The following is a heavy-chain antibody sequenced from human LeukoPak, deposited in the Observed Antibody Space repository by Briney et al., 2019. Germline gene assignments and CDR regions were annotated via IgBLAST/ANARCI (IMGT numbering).Heavy chain of an antibody. CDR2: ISYDGSNK. J-gene: IGHJ4*02. D-gene: IGHD2-2*01. CDR1: GFTFSSYA. Sequence: GGSLRLSCAASGFTFSSYAMHWVRQAPGKGLEWVAVISYDGSNKYYADSVKGRFTISRDNSKNTLYLQMNSLRAEDTAVYYCARLYCSSTSCPAWFDYWGRGTLVTVSS. V-gene: IGHV3-30-3*01. CDR3: ARLYCSSTSCPAWFDY.